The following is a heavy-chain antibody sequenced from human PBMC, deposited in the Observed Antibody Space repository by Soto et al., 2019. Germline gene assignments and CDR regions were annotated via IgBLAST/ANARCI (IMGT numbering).Heavy chain of an antibody. CDR2: ISISGGTT. CDR3: AKGQRWELPLDY. D-gene: IGHD1-26*01. CDR1: GFTFSSYA. J-gene: IGHJ4*02. Sequence: EVQLLESGGGLVQPGGSLRLSCVASGFTFSSYAVSWVRQAPGKGLEWVSTISISGGTTYHADSVKGRFTISRDNSKNTLFLQMNSLRAEDTAVYYCAKGQRWELPLDYWGQGALVAVSS. V-gene: IGHV3-23*01.